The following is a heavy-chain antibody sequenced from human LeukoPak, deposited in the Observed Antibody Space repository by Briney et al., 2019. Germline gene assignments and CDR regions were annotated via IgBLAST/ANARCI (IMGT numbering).Heavy chain of an antibody. CDR2: IYYSANT. Sequence: PSETLSLTCTVSGGSINNYYCSWIRQPPGKGLEWIGYIYYSANTNYNPSLKSRAIISLDTSKKHFSLNLSSVTAADTAVYYCARGLSDSSGWYYFEYWGQGTLVTVSS. D-gene: IGHD6-19*01. CDR1: GGSINNYY. J-gene: IGHJ4*02. V-gene: IGHV4-59*01. CDR3: ARGLSDSSGWYYFEY.